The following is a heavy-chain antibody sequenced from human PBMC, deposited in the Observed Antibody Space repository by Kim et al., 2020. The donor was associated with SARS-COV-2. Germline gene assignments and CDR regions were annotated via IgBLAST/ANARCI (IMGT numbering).Heavy chain of an antibody. D-gene: IGHD3-10*01. CDR1: GFTFGDYA. CDR2: ISWNTGSI. CDR3: AKDYYASGYNHYGMDV. Sequence: GGSLRLSCAASGFTFGDYAMHWVRQAPGKGLEWVSGISWNTGSIGYTDSVKGRFTISRDNAKNSLYLQMNSLRPEDTALYYCAKDYYASGYNHYGMDVWGQGTTVSVSS. J-gene: IGHJ6*02. V-gene: IGHV3-9*01.